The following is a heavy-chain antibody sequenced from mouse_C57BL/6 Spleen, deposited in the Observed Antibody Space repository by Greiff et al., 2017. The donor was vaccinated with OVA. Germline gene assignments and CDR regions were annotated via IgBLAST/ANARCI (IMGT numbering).Heavy chain of an antibody. V-gene: IGHV1-9*01. CDR2: ILPGSGST. D-gene: IGHD3-2*02. CDR1: GYTFTGYW. J-gene: IGHJ1*03. CDR3: ARSGTAQATSYWYFDV. Sequence: VMLVESGAELMKPGASVKLSCKATGYTFTGYWIEWVKQRPGHGLEWIGEILPGSGSTNYNEKFKGKATFTADTSSNTAYMQLSSLTTEDSAIYYCARSGTAQATSYWYFDVWGTGTTVTVSS.